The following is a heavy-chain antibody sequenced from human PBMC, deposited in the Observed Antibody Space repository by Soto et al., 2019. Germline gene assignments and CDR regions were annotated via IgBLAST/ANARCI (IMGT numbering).Heavy chain of an antibody. V-gene: IGHV3-30*18. CDR2: TSSDGTNK. CDR3: AKGSRGSGSYFDYFDY. CDR1: GFTFSSYA. D-gene: IGHD3-10*01. Sequence: LRLSCAASGFTFSSYAMNWVRQAPGKGLEWVAVTSSDGTNKDYADSVKGRFTISRDNSKNTLHLQMNSLRAEDTAVYYCAKGSRGSGSYFDYFDYWGQGTLVTVSS. J-gene: IGHJ4*02.